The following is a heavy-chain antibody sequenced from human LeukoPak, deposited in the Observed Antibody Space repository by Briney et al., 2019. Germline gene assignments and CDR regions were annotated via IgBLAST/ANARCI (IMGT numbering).Heavy chain of an antibody. CDR2: INHSGST. Sequence: SETLSLTCAVYGGSFSGYYWSWIRQPPGKGLEWIGEINHSGSTNYNPSLKGRVTISVDTSKNQFSLKLSSVTAADTAVYYCARGQVGATPKYYFDYWGQGTLVTVSS. D-gene: IGHD1-26*01. V-gene: IGHV4-34*01. CDR1: GGSFSGYY. CDR3: ARGQVGATPKYYFDY. J-gene: IGHJ4*02.